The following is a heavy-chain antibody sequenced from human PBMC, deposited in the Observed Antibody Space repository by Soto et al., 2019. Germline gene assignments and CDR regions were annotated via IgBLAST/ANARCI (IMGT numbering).Heavy chain of an antibody. J-gene: IGHJ6*02. V-gene: IGHV4-4*07. Sequence: SETLSLTCTVSVDSITTYYWSWIRQPAGKGLEWIGRIDASGNTNYNPSLNSRVTMSIDTSKKQFSLKLASVTAADTAIYYCARYSNNWFQTEGMDVWGQGTTVTVSS. D-gene: IGHD6-13*01. CDR2: IDASGNT. CDR3: ARYSNNWFQTEGMDV. CDR1: VDSITTYY.